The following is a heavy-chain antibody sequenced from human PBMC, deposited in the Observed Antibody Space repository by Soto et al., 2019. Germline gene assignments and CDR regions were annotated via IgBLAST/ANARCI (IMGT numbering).Heavy chain of an antibody. Sequence: PSETLSLTCAVSGASISSSEWWNWVRQPPGKGLERIEEISHSGTTINNPSLKSRDIKSQDKTQIQFSLMLSSVTAADTAVYYCARYPLEEYCSGGSCYPDGFDYWGQGTLVTVSS. V-gene: IGHV4-4*02. CDR1: GASISSSEW. J-gene: IGHJ4*02. CDR3: ARYPLEEYCSGGSCYPDGFDY. CDR2: ISHSGTT. D-gene: IGHD2-15*01.